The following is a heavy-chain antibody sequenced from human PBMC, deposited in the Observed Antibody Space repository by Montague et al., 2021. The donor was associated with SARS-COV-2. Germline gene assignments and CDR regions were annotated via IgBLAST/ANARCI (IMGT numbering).Heavy chain of an antibody. J-gene: IGHJ5*02. CDR1: SGSISSHY. Sequence: SETLSLTCTVSSGSISSHYWSWIRQPPGKGLEWIGYVNYGGSTNYNPSLKSRVSISLDTSKNQFSLRLNSVTAADTAVYYCARAVPTGIDCFDPWGQGTLVIVSS. CDR3: ARAVPTGIDCFDP. CDR2: VNYGGST. D-gene: IGHD1-14*01. V-gene: IGHV4-59*11.